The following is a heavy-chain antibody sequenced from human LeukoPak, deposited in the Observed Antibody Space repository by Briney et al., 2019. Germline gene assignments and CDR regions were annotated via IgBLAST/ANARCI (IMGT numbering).Heavy chain of an antibody. CDR2: ISGSGGST. Sequence: GGSLRLSCAASGFTFSSYAMSWVRQAPGKGLEWVSAISGSGGSTYYADSVKGRFTISRDNSKNTLYLQMSSLRAEDTAVYYCAKDGPGGVTVPYDYWGQGTLVTVSS. D-gene: IGHD2-21*02. J-gene: IGHJ4*02. CDR1: GFTFSSYA. CDR3: AKDGPGGVTVPYDY. V-gene: IGHV3-23*01.